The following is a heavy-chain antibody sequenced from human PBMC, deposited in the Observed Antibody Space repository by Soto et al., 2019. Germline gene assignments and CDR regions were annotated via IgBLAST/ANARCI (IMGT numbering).Heavy chain of an antibody. CDR1: GYTFSSYW. CDR3: ARQGDYGDYAAFYYGMDV. D-gene: IGHD4-17*01. CDR2: IHCDDSDT. Sequence: PGESLKISCKGSGYTFSSYWIGWVRQMPGKGLEWMGIIHCDDSDTEYSPSFEGQVTISADKSISSAYLQWRSLRASDTAMYYCARQGDYGDYAAFYYGMDVWGQGTTVTVSS. V-gene: IGHV5-51*01. J-gene: IGHJ6*02.